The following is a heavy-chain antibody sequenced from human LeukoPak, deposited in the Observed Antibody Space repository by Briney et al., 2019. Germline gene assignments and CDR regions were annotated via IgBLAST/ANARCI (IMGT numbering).Heavy chain of an antibody. CDR3: ARVSSGSYPHYYFDY. D-gene: IGHD1-26*01. CDR2: INPNSGVT. V-gene: IGHV1-2*02. Sequence: ASVKVSCKASGHTFNGYYMHWVRQAPGQGLEWMGWINPNSGVTKYAQKFQGRATMTRDTSISTAYMELRRLRSDDTAVYYCARVSSGSYPHYYFDYWGQGSLVTVSS. J-gene: IGHJ4*02. CDR1: GHTFNGYY.